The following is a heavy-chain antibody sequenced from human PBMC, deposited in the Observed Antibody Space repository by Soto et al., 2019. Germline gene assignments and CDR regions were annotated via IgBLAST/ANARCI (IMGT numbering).Heavy chain of an antibody. V-gene: IGHV1-69*06. CDR1: GGTFSSYA. CDR2: IIPIFGTA. J-gene: IGHJ4*02. CDR3: ARDTPDGGYYF. D-gene: IGHD3-22*01. Sequence: EASVKVSCKASGGTFSSYAISWVRQAPGQGLEWMGGIIPIFGTANYAQKFQGRVTITADKSTSTAYMELSSLRSEDTAVYYCARDTPDGGYYFWGQGTLVTVSS.